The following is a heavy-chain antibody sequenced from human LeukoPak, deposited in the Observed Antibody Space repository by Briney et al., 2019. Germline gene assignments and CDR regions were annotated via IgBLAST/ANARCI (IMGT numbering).Heavy chain of an antibody. V-gene: IGHV3-21*01. CDR2: ISSSSSYI. CDR1: GFTFNTFN. CDR3: ARDSLQLGSPNFDY. J-gene: IGHJ4*02. Sequence: GGSLRLSCAASGFTFNTFNMNWVRQAPGKGLEWVSSISSSSSYIYYADSVKGRFTISRDNAKNSLYLQMNSLRAEDTAVYYCARDSLQLGSPNFDYWGQGTLVTVSS. D-gene: IGHD1-26*01.